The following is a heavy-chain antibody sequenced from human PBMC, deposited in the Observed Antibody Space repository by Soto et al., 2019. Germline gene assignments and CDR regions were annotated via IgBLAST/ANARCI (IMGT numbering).Heavy chain of an antibody. Sequence: EVQLVESGGGLVKPGGSLRLSCAASGFTFSSYSMNWVRQAPGKGLEWVSSFSSSSSYIYYADSVKGRFTISRDNAKNSLYLQMNSLRAEDTAVYYCARGVTTEEYYFDYWGQGTLVTVSS. CDR1: GFTFSSYS. D-gene: IGHD4-17*01. CDR3: ARGVTTEEYYFDY. CDR2: FSSSSSYI. V-gene: IGHV3-21*01. J-gene: IGHJ4*02.